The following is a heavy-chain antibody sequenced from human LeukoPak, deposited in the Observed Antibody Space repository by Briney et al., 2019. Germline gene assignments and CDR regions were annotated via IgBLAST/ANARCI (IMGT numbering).Heavy chain of an antibody. CDR1: GFAVSSTY. CDR3: VRDRGAYYYDTGY. V-gene: IGHV3-66*01. J-gene: IGHJ4*02. D-gene: IGHD3-22*01. Sequence: PGGSLRLSCAASGFAVSSTYMNWVRQAPGKGLEWVSVIYSDGTTYYADSAKGRFTISRDSSKNTLYLQMNGLRAEDTAVYYCVRDRGAYYYDTGYWGQGILVTVSS. CDR2: IYSDGTT.